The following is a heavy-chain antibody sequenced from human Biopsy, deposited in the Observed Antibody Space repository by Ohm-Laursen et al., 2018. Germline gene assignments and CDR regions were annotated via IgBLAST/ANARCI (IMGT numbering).Heavy chain of an antibody. D-gene: IGHD5-18*01. CDR2: IYYSGST. J-gene: IGHJ4*02. V-gene: IGHV4-59*11. CDR3: ARSASYGYDFDY. Sequence: TLSFTSTVSDGSINSHSWNWIRPPPGQGLEWIGDIYYSGSTNFNPSLKSRVTISVDTSKNQFSLKLSSVTAADTAVYFYARSASYGYDFDYWGQGTLVAVSS. CDR1: DGSINSHS.